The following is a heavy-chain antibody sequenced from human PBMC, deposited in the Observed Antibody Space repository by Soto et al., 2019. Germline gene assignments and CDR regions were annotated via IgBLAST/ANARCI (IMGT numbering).Heavy chain of an antibody. D-gene: IGHD3-3*01. Sequence: GGSLRLSCAASGFTFSSYGMHWVRQAPGKGLEWVAVISYDGSNKYYADSVKGRFTISRDNSKNTLYLQMNSLRAEDTAVYYRAKEISPSHYYYYYGMDVWGQGTTVTVSS. J-gene: IGHJ6*02. CDR3: AKEISPSHYYYYYGMDV. V-gene: IGHV3-30*18. CDR1: GFTFSSYG. CDR2: ISYDGSNK.